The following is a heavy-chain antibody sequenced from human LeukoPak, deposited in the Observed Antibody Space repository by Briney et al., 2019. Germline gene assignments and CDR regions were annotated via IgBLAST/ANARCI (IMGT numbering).Heavy chain of an antibody. Sequence: GGSLRLSCAASGFTVSSNYMSCVRQAPGKGLEWVSVIYSGGSTYYADSVKGRFTISRDNSKNTLYLQMNSLRAEDTAVYYCARDPQGGVYRGDFDYWGQGTLVTVSS. CDR2: IYSGGST. CDR1: GFTVSSNY. CDR3: ARDPQGGVYRGDFDY. D-gene: IGHD3-16*01. J-gene: IGHJ4*02. V-gene: IGHV3-53*01.